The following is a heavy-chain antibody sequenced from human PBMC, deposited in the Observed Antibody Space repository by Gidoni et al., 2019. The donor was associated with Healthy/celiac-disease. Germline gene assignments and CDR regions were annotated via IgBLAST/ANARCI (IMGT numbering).Heavy chain of an antibody. CDR3: ARGRDSKALDS. V-gene: IGHV1-8*01. CDR1: GYTFPSYD. J-gene: IGHJ4*02. Sequence: QVQLVQSGAEVKKPGASVTVSGQASGYTFPSYDIDWVRQATGHGLEWRGWMNPNSGNTGYAQTFPGRVTMTRNTSISTAYMELSSLRSEDTAVYYCARGRDSKALDSWGQRTLVTVSS. D-gene: IGHD2-21*02. CDR2: MNPNSGNT.